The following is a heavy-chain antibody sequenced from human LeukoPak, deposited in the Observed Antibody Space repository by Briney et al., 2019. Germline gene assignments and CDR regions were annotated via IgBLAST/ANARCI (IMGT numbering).Heavy chain of an antibody. CDR3: ARRETVPGTAAGTGFDY. CDR2: ISAYNGNT. V-gene: IGHV1-18*01. Sequence: ASVKVSCKASGYTFTSYGISWVRQAPGQGLEWMGWISAYNGNTNYAQKLQGRVTTTTDTSTSTSYMELRSLRSDDTAVYYCARRETVPGTAAGTGFDYWGQGTLVTVSS. CDR1: GYTFTSYG. D-gene: IGHD6-13*01. J-gene: IGHJ4*02.